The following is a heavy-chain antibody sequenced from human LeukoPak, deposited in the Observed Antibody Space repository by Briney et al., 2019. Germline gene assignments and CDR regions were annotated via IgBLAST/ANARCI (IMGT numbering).Heavy chain of an antibody. J-gene: IGHJ4*02. V-gene: IGHV3-30-3*01. Sequence: TGGSLRLSCAASRFTFSNYAMHWVRQAPGKGLEWVAVISYDGSNKYYADSVKGRFTISRDNSKNTLYLQMNSLRDEDTAVYYCARDARDYVWGSYRAIDYWGQGTLVTVSS. CDR3: ARDARDYVWGSYRAIDY. CDR2: ISYDGSNK. CDR1: RFTFSNYA. D-gene: IGHD3-16*02.